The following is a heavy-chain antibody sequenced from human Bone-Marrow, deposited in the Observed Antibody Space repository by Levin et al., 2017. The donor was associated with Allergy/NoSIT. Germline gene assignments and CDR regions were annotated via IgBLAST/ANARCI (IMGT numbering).Heavy chain of an antibody. J-gene: IGHJ6*02. V-gene: IGHV3-30*18. CDR2: ISYDGIDK. Sequence: LSLTCAASGLTFSKSGMHWVRQAPGKGLEWVAVISYDGIDKYYADSVKGRFTISRDNSKSVLYLQMNRLRVEDTAVYYCAKDTDALVPAAVYYYGMDVWGQGTTVTVSS. D-gene: IGHD2-2*01. CDR3: AKDTDALVPAAVYYYGMDV. CDR1: GLTFSKSG.